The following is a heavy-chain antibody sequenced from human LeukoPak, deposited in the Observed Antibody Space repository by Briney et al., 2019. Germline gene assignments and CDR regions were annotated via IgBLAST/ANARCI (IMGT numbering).Heavy chain of an antibody. V-gene: IGHV4-61*02. CDR2: IYTGGST. D-gene: IGHD3-10*01. Sequence: SETLSLTCTVSGGSISSGSYYWSWIRQPAGKGLEWIGRIYTGGSTNYNPSLKSRVTISVDTSKNQFSLKLSSVTAADTAVYYCARESSITMVRGVMGWFDPWGQGTLVTVSS. J-gene: IGHJ5*02. CDR1: GGSISSGSYY. CDR3: ARESSITMVRGVMGWFDP.